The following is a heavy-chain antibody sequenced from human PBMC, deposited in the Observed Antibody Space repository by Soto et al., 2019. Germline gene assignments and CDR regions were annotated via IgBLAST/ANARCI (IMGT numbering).Heavy chain of an antibody. D-gene: IGHD3-22*01. CDR1: GGTFSSYA. CDR2: IIPIFGTA. J-gene: IGHJ4*02. CDR3: ARASGDVVVTKYYFDY. Sequence: GASVKVSCKASGGTFSSYAISWVRQAPGQGLEWMGGIIPIFGTANYAQKFQGRVTITADESTSTAYMELSSLRSEDTAVYYCARASGDVVVTKYYFDYWGQGTLVTVSS. V-gene: IGHV1-69*13.